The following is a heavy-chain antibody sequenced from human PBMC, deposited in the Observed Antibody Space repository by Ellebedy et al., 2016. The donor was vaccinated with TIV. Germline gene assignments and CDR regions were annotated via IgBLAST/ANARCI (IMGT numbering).Heavy chain of an antibody. CDR3: AHASVAYYDILTGYYKAAYNWFDP. J-gene: IGHJ5*02. D-gene: IGHD3-9*01. CDR2: IYWDDDK. V-gene: IGHV2-5*02. Sequence: SGPTLVKPTQTLTLTRTFSGFSLSTSGVGVGWIRQPPGKALEWLALIYWDDDKRYSPSLKSRLTITKDTSKNQVVLTMTNMDPVDTATYYCAHASVAYYDILTGYYKAAYNWFDPWGQGTLVTVSS. CDR1: GFSLSTSGVG.